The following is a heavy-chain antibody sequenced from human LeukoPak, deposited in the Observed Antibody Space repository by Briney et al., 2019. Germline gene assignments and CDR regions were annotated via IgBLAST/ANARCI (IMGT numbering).Heavy chain of an antibody. CDR2: ISAYNGNT. V-gene: IGHV1-18*01. Sequence: ASVKVSCKASGYTFTSYGISWVRQAPGQGLEWMGWISAYNGNTNYAQKLQGRVTMTTDTSTSTAYMELRSLRSDDTAVYYCARDSDNSALWFGEFRVTPDYWGQGTLVTVSS. CDR1: GYTFTSYG. CDR3: ARDSDNSALWFGEFRVTPDY. J-gene: IGHJ4*02. D-gene: IGHD3-10*01.